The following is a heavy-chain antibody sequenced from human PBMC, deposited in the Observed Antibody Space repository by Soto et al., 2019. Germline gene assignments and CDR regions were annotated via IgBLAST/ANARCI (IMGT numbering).Heavy chain of an antibody. CDR1: GYTFTSYA. V-gene: IGHV1-3*01. J-gene: IGHJ4*02. CDR2: INAGNGNT. Sequence: QVQLVQSGAEVKKPGASVKVSCKASGYTFTSYAMHWVRQAPGQRLEWMGWINAGNGNTKYSQKFQGRVTITRDTAASTAYMGLSSLRSEDTAVYYCARGSIAAAGRAFDYWGQGTLVTVSS. D-gene: IGHD6-13*01. CDR3: ARGSIAAAGRAFDY.